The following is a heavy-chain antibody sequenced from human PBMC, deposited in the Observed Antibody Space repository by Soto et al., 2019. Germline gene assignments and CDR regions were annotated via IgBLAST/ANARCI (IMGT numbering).Heavy chain of an antibody. V-gene: IGHV3-30-3*01. J-gene: IGHJ3*02. D-gene: IGHD3-16*01. Sequence: AGSLRLTCAASGVTFSSYSMHWVRQAPGKGLEWVAVISYDGSNKYYADSVKGRSTTSRDNSNNTLHKQMNSPRAEDTAEYYCARVRGFGGVGAFDIWGQGTMVTVSS. CDR1: GVTFSSYS. CDR3: ARVRGFGGVGAFDI. CDR2: ISYDGSNK.